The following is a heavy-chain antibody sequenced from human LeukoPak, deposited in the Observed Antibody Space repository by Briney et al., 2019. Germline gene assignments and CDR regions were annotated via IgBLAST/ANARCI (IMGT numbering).Heavy chain of an antibody. J-gene: IGHJ5*02. V-gene: IGHV4-59*12. CDR1: GGSLSGSY. CDR3: ARAQAPPLIWFDP. Sequence: SETLSLTCTVSGGSLSGSYWNWIRQPPGKGLEWIGYIYYSGSTNNNPSLKSRVTISVDTSKNQFSLKLSSVTAADTAVYYCARAQAPPLIWFDPWGQGTLVTVSS. CDR2: IYYSGST.